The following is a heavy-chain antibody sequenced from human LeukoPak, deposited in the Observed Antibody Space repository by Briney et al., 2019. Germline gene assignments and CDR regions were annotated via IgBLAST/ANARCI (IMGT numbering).Heavy chain of an antibody. CDR1: GFSVSSSY. Sequence: PGGSLRLSCAASGFSVSSSYMTWVRQAPGKGLEWVSVIYSGGSTEYADSVKDGFTISRDNSKNTLYLQMNGLRAEDTAVYYCARDTVDTAMVKGEYYYYYYGMDVWGQGTTVTVSS. D-gene: IGHD5-18*01. CDR2: IYSGGST. V-gene: IGHV3-66*01. CDR3: ARDTVDTAMVKGEYYYYYYGMDV. J-gene: IGHJ6*02.